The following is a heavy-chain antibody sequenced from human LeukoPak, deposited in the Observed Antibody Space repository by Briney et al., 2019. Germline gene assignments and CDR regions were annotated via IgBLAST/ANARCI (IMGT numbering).Heavy chain of an antibody. CDR3: AKDPSPQAALHFDY. CDR2: ISGSGGST. J-gene: IGHJ4*02. V-gene: IGHV3-23*01. D-gene: IGHD2-15*01. CDR1: GFTFSSYA. Sequence: AGGSLRLSCAASGFTFSSYAMSWVRQAPGKGLEWVSPISGSGGSTYYADSVKGRFTISRDNSKNTLYLQMNSLRAEDTAVYYCAKDPSPQAALHFDYWGQGTLVTVSS.